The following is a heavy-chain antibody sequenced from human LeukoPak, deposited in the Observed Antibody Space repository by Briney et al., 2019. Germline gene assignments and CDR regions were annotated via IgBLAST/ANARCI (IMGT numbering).Heavy chain of an antibody. V-gene: IGHV1-18*04. CDR1: GYTFTGYF. J-gene: IGHJ4*02. D-gene: IGHD1-1*01. CDR3: ARRQGTTLNFDY. CDR2: INAYNGNT. Sequence: ASVKVSCKASGYTFTGYFMHWMRQAPGQGLEWMGWINAYNGNTNYAQNLQGRVTMTTDTSTSTAYMELRSLRSDDTAVYYCARRQGTTLNFDYWGQGTLVTVSS.